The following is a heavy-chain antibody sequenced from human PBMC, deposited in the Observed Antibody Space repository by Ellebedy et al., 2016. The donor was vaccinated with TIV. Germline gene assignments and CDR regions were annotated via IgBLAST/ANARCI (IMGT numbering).Heavy chain of an antibody. CDR2: ISGSGDST. CDR1: GFSFSSYA. Sequence: PGGSLRLSCAASGFSFSSYAMSWVRQAPGKGLEWVSGISGSGDSTSYADSVKGRFTISRDNSKNTLYLQMSGLGAEDTAVYYCATQLRNTEFWGQGTLVIVSS. CDR3: ATQLRNTEF. V-gene: IGHV3-23*01. D-gene: IGHD5-24*01. J-gene: IGHJ4*02.